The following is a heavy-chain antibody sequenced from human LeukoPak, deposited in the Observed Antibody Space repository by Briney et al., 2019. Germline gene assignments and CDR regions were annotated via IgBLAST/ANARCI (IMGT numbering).Heavy chain of an antibody. V-gene: IGHV3-23*01. D-gene: IGHD6-19*01. J-gene: IGHJ4*02. CDR3: AKARSGWYRFDY. CDR2: TSGSGGST. Sequence: GGSLRLSCAASGFTFSSYAMSWVRQAPGKGLEWVSSTSGSGGSTYYADSVKGQFTISRDNSKNTLYLQMNSLRAEDTAVYYCAKARSGWYRFDYWGQGTLVTVSS. CDR1: GFTFSSYA.